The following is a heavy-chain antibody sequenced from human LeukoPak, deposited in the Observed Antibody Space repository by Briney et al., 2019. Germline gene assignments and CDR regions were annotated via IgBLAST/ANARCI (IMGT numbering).Heavy chain of an antibody. CDR3: ARDRGSSPYYYYYMDV. Sequence: GSLRLSCATSGFTFSTYSMSWIRQPAGKGLEWIGRIYTSGSTNYNPSLKSRVTISVDTSKNQFSLKLSSVTAADTAVYYCARDRGSSPYYYYYMDVWGKGTTVTVSS. D-gene: IGHD6-6*01. J-gene: IGHJ6*03. CDR1: GFTFSTYS. V-gene: IGHV4-4*07. CDR2: IYTSGST.